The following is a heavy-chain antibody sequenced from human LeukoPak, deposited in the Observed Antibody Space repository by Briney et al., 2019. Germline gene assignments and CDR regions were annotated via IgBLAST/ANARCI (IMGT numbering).Heavy chain of an antibody. CDR1: GGSISSYY. Sequence: KPSETLSLTCTVSGGSISSYYWSWIRQPPGKGLEWIGYIYYSGSTNYNPSLKSRVTISVDTSKNQFSLKLSSVTAADTAVYYCARSLAGYIDYWGQGTLVTVSS. CDR2: IYYSGST. V-gene: IGHV4-59*01. J-gene: IGHJ4*02. CDR3: ARSLAGYIDY. D-gene: IGHD6-13*01.